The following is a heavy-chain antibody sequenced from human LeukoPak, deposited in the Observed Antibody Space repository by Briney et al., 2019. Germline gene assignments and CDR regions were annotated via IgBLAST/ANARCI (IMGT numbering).Heavy chain of an antibody. Sequence: GGSLRLSCAASGFTFSSYSMNWVRQAPGKGLEWVSSISSSSSYIYYADSVKGRFTISRDNAKNSLYLQMNSLRAEDTPVYYCARLQTPNVVVTATFDYWGHGTLVTVSS. CDR3: ARLQTPNVVVTATFDY. D-gene: IGHD2-21*02. V-gene: IGHV3-21*01. CDR1: GFTFSSYS. CDR2: ISSSSSYI. J-gene: IGHJ4*01.